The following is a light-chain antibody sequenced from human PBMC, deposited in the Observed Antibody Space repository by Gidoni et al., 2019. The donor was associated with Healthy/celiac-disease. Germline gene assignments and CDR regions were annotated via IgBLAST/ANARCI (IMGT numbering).Light chain of an antibody. CDR1: QSVSSSY. Sequence: EIVLTQSPGTLSLSPGERATLSCRASQSVSSSYLAWYQQKPGQAPRLLIYGASSRATGIPDRCSGSGSGTDFTLTISRLEPEDFAVYYCQQYGSHLAWTFGQGTKVEIK. J-gene: IGKJ1*01. CDR2: GAS. V-gene: IGKV3-20*01. CDR3: QQYGSHLAWT.